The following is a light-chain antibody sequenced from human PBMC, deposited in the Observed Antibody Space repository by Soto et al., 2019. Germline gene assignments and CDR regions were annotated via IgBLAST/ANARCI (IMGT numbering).Light chain of an antibody. V-gene: IGKV4-1*01. CDR3: QQYYSSPLT. CDR2: WAS. CDR1: QSVLHSSYNKNY. J-gene: IGKJ4*01. Sequence: DIVMNQSPDSLAVSLGERATINCKSSQSVLHSSYNKNYLGWSQQKPGHPPQVLIYWASTRESGVPDRFSVSGSGTAFTLTIIDLQAEDVAVLYCQQYYSSPLTFGGKTKVEIK.